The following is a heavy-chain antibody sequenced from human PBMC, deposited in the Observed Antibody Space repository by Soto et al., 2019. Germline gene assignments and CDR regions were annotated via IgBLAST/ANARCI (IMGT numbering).Heavy chain of an antibody. J-gene: IGHJ6*02. CDR2: ISAHNGNT. Sequence: GASVKVACKAAGYTLTSDGISWVRQAPGQGLEWMGWISAHNGNTNYAQKLQGRVTMTTDTSTSTAYMELRSLRSDDTAVYYCARINSSSWYLWDYYSGMDVWGQGTTVTVSS. D-gene: IGHD6-13*01. CDR1: GYTLTSDG. CDR3: ARINSSSWYLWDYYSGMDV. V-gene: IGHV1-18*01.